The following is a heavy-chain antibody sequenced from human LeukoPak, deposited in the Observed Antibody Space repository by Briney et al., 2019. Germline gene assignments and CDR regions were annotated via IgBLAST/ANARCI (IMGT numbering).Heavy chain of an antibody. CDR1: GGTFSRHT. D-gene: IGHD1-14*01. CDR3: ARDSSEFRSLLFH. CDR2: ITPMFGTS. J-gene: IGHJ1*01. V-gene: IGHV1-69*13. Sequence: ASEKVSCKASGGTFSRHTISWVRQSPGQGLEWMGGITPMFGTSNYAQKFRGRVTITADESTSTAYVELSSLRPEDTAVYYCARDSSEFRSLLFHWGQGTLVTVSS.